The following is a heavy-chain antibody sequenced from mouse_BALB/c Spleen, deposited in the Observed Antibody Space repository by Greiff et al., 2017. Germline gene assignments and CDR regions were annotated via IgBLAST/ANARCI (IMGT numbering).Heavy chain of an antibody. V-gene: IGHV2-2*02. CDR1: GFSLTSYG. J-gene: IGHJ4*01. Sequence: VQRVESGPGLVQPSQSLSITCTVSGFSLTSYGVHWVRQSPGKGLEWLGVIWSGGSTDYNAAFISRLSISKDNSKSQIFFKMNSLQANDTAIYYCDRNYGFNYAMDYWGQGTSVTVSS. CDR3: DRNYGFNYAMDY. CDR2: IWSGGST. D-gene: IGHD2-2*01.